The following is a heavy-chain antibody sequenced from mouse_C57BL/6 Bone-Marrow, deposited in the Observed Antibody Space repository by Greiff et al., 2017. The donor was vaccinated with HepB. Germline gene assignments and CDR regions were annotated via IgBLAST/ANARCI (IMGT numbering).Heavy chain of an antibody. V-gene: IGHV14-2*01. J-gene: IGHJ4*01. CDR3: ASPLSGSAPFAMDY. Sequence: VQLQQSGAELVKPGASVKLSCTASGFNIKDYYMHWVKQRTEQGLEWIGRIDPEDGETKSAPKFQGTATITADTSSNTAYLQLSSLTSEDTAVYYCASPLSGSAPFAMDYWGQGTSVPVSS. CDR1: GFNIKDYY. D-gene: IGHD6-2*01. CDR2: IDPEDGET.